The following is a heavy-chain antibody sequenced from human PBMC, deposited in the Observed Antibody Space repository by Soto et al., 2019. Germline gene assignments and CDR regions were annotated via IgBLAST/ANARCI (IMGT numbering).Heavy chain of an antibody. D-gene: IGHD3-22*01. J-gene: IGHJ4*02. CDR3: ARDGYDSSGYPGPVDY. V-gene: IGHV3-21*01. CDR2: ISSSSSYI. Sequence: PGGSLRLSCAASGFTFSSYSMNWVRQAPGKGLEWVSSISSSSSYIYYADSVKGRFTISRDNAKNSLYLQMNSLRAEDTAVYYCARDGYDSSGYPGPVDYWGQGTLVTVS. CDR1: GFTFSSYS.